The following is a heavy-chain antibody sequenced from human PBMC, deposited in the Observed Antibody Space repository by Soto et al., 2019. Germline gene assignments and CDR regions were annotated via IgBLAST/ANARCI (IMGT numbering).Heavy chain of an antibody. CDR3: TKDEAGSPFRY. CDR2: VFHSGIT. J-gene: IGHJ4*02. D-gene: IGHD3-10*01. CDR1: GGSMKTTNW. V-gene: IGHV4-4*02. Sequence: VQLRESGPGQVKTSGTLSLTCAVSGGSMKTTNWWSWVRQPPAKGLEWIGEVFHSGITRYNPSLKGRATVSVDTSKNQFFLNLASVPAADTAVYYCTKDEAGSPFRYWGQGALVTVSS.